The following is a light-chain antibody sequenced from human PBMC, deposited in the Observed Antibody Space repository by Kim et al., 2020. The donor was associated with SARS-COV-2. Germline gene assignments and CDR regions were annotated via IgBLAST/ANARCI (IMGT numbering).Light chain of an antibody. CDR3: QQSNDWPPLT. Sequence: SPGERATRSCRASQTINNKLVWYQHNPGQAPRLLIYDATTRATGVPARFIGSGSETDFTLTISSLQSEDFAVYYCQQSNDWPPLTFGQGTKVDIK. CDR1: QTINNK. CDR2: DAT. V-gene: IGKV3-15*01. J-gene: IGKJ1*01.